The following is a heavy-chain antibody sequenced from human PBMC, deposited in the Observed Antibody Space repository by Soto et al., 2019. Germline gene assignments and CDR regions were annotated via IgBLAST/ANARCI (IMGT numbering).Heavy chain of an antibody. J-gene: IGHJ4*02. CDR2: IIPIFGTA. CDR1: GGTFSSYA. CDR3: ARDRGYSSGYYLTIDY. Sequence: SVKVSCKASGGTFSSYAISWVRQAPGQGLEWMGGIIPIFGTANYAQKFQGRVTITADESTSTAYMELSSLRSEDTAVYYCARDRGYSSGYYLTIDYWGQGTLVTVSS. V-gene: IGHV1-69*13. D-gene: IGHD3-22*01.